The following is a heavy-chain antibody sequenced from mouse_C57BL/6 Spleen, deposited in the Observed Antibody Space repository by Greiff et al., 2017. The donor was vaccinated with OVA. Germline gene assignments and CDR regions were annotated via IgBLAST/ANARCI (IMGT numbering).Heavy chain of an antibody. CDR2: ISSGSSTI. V-gene: IGHV5-17*01. CDR1: GFTFSDYG. CDR3: AKDGSSSRYYAMDY. Sequence: EVQLVESGGGLVKPGGSLKLSCAASGFTFSDYGMHWVRQAPEKGLEWVAYISSGSSTIYYADTVKGRFTISRDNAKNTLFLQMTSLRSEDTAMYYCAKDGSSSRYYAMDYWGQGTSVTVSS. D-gene: IGHD1-1*01. J-gene: IGHJ4*01.